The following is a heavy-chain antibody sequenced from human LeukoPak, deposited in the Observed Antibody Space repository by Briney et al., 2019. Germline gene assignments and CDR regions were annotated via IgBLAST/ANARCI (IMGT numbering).Heavy chain of an antibody. Sequence: GGSLRLSCAASDFTFSNYGMHWVRQAQGKGLEWVAVILYDGNNKHYAESVKGRFTISRDNSNNMLYLQMNSLRPEDTAVYYCAKDRLFGSGLNGPHYYYGMDVWGQGTTVTVSS. V-gene: IGHV3-30*18. CDR2: ILYDGNNK. CDR3: AKDRLFGSGLNGPHYYYGMDV. CDR1: DFTFSNYG. J-gene: IGHJ6*02. D-gene: IGHD1-26*01.